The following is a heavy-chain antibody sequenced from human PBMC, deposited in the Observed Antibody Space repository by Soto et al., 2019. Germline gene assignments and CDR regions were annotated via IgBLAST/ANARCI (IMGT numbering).Heavy chain of an antibody. CDR2: ITGSGGST. V-gene: IGHV3-23*01. J-gene: IGHJ6*04. CDR1: GFTFSNYA. Sequence: GWSLRLSCAASGFTFSNYAMSWVRQAPGKGLEWVSAITGSGGSTYHSDSVKGRFTISRDNSKNTLYLQMTSLRSDDTDVYFCATGLGFCSPTSCDLSMHAWGDGTTVTVSS. D-gene: IGHD2-2*01. CDR3: ATGLGFCSPTSCDLSMHA.